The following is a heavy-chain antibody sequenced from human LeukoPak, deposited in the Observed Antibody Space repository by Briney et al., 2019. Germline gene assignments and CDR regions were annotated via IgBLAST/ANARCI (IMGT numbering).Heavy chain of an antibody. V-gene: IGHV3-23*01. J-gene: IGHJ4*02. CDR1: GFNFNSYT. D-gene: IGHD2-8*01. Sequence: GGSLRLSCAASGFNFNSYTMNWVRQAPGKGLQWVANILASDSPTYYADSVKGRFIISRDNSKNTVYLQMNSLRVEDTAIYYCAKDLRPDGVDNFDHWGQGILVTVSS. CDR2: ILASDSPT. CDR3: AKDLRPDGVDNFDH.